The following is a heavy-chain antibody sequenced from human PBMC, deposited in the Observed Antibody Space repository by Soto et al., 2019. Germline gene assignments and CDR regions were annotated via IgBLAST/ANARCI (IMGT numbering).Heavy chain of an antibody. V-gene: IGHV5-51*01. Sequence: GESLKISCKGSGYSFTSYWIGWVRQMPGKGLEWMGIIYPGDSDTRYSPSFQGQVTISADKSISTAYLQWSSLKASDTAMYYCARRMRGDPGYYSGMDVWGQGTRVTVCS. CDR2: IYPGDSDT. CDR1: GYSFTSYW. D-gene: IGHD3-16*01. CDR3: ARRMRGDPGYYSGMDV. J-gene: IGHJ6*02.